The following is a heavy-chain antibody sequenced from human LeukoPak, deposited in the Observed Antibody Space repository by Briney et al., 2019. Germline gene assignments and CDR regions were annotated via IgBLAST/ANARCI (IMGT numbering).Heavy chain of an antibody. CDR3: AKETGIAVAGMSHDAFDI. Sequence: GGSLRLSCAASGFTFSSYSMNWVRQAPGKGLEWVSSISSSSSYIYYADSVKGRFTISRDNAKNSLYLQMNSLRAEDTAVYYCAKETGIAVAGMSHDAFDIWGQGTMVTVSS. D-gene: IGHD6-19*01. CDR2: ISSSSSYI. CDR1: GFTFSSYS. J-gene: IGHJ3*02. V-gene: IGHV3-21*01.